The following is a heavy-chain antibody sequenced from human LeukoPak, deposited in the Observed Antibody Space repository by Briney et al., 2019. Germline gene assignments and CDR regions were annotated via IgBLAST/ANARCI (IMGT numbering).Heavy chain of an antibody. CDR3: VTGIYYFDY. V-gene: IGHV3-23*01. D-gene: IGHD3-10*01. CDR1: RFXFSSYA. J-gene: IGHJ4*02. CDR2: ISGSGGST. Sequence: GGSLRLSCAASRFXFSSYAISWVRQAPGKGLEWVSDISGSGGSTNYADSVRGRFTISRDNSKNTLYLQMNSLRADDTAVYYCVTGIYYFDYWGQGTLVTVSS.